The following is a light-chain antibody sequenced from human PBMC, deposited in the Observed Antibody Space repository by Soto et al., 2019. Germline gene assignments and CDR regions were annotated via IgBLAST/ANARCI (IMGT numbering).Light chain of an antibody. J-gene: IGKJ3*01. CDR2: GAS. V-gene: IGKV3-15*01. CDR3: QQYNNWPPFT. Sequence: EIVMTQSPATLSVSPGERATLSCTASQSVSNSLAWYQQKPGQAPRLLIYGASTRATGIPARFGGGGSGTEFSLTISSLQSEDFAVYSCQQYNNWPPFTFGPGTKVEIK. CDR1: QSVSNS.